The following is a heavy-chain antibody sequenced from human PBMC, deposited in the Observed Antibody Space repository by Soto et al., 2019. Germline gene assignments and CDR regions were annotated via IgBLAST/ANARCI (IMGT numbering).Heavy chain of an antibody. D-gene: IGHD3-3*01. CDR3: ARRCSDFWHGVNTPDY. V-gene: IGHV4-4*02. CDR2: IYHSGST. Sequence: SETLSLTCEVSGDSISSSNWWSWVRQPPGKGLEWIGEIYHSGSTYYNPSLESRLTISLDKSKNQFSLNLTSVTAVDTAMYYCARRCSDFWHGVNTPDYSCPATLLT. J-gene: IGHJ4*02. CDR1: GDSISSSNW.